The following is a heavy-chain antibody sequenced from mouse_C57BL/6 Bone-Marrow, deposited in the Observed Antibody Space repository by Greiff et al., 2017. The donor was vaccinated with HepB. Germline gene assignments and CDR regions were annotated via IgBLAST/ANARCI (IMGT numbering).Heavy chain of an antibody. V-gene: IGHV14-1*01. CDR2: IDPEDGDT. CDR1: GFNIKDYY. D-gene: IGHD2-10*01. J-gene: IGHJ3*01. Sequence: EVKLQESGAELVRPGASVKLSCTASGFNIKDYYMHWVKQRPEQGLEWIGRIDPEDGDTEYAPKFQGKATMTADTSSNTAYLQLSSLTSEDAAVYYCTTTETYYGNPAWFAYWGQGTLVTVSA. CDR3: TTTETYYGNPAWFAY.